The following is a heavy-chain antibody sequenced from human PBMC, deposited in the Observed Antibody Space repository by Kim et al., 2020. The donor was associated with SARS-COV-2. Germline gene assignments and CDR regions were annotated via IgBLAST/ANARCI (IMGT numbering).Heavy chain of an antibody. J-gene: IGHJ6*01. CDR2: IYYSGST. V-gene: IGHV4-39*07. CDR1: GGSISSSSYY. Sequence: SETLSLTCTVSGGSISSSSYYWGWIRQPPGKGLEWIGSIYYSGSTYYNPSLKSRVTISVDTSKNQFSLKLSSVTAADTAVHYCARELLWFGESNLYYYYG. D-gene: IGHD3-10*01. CDR3: ARELLWFGESNLYYYYG.